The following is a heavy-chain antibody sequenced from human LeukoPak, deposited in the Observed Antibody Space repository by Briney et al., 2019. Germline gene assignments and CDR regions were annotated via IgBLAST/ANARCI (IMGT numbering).Heavy chain of an antibody. D-gene: IGHD3-10*01. J-gene: IGHJ5*02. CDR2: ISGGGSST. CDR1: GFTFSRYG. CDR3: ANAAGA. V-gene: IGHV3-23*01. Sequence: PGGSLRLSCVGSGFTFSRYGMAWVRQAPGKGLEWVSAISGGGSSTYYADSVKGRFTISRDNSKNTLYLQMKSLRAEDTAVYFCANAAGAWDQGTLVTVSS.